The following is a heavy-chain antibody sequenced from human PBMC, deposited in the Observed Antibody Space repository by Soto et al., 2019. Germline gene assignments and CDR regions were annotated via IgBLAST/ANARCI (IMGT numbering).Heavy chain of an antibody. CDR3: AKSNRPTAPFDY. D-gene: IGHD4-4*01. CDR1: GFFLRDFG. Sequence: GGSLRLSCVASGFFLRDFGMHWVRQAPGKGLEWVSVIWYDGSNTYQGESVKGRFTMSRDISKNTLYLQMDSLRPEDTALYYCAKSNRPTAPFDYWGQGTLVTVSS. V-gene: IGHV3-33*06. CDR2: IWYDGSNT. J-gene: IGHJ4*02.